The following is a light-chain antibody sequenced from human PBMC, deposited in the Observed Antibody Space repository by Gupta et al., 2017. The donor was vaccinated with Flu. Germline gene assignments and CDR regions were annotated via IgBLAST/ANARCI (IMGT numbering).Light chain of an antibody. CDR2: GTS. Sequence: ETVLTQSPDTLSLSPGERATLSCRASLSVRTNFVAWYQRKPGQAPRLLIYGTSNRATGIPDRFSGSGSGTDFTLTISRLEPDDFAVYYCQVYGTSPPFTFGPGTKVEIK. CDR1: LSVRTNF. V-gene: IGKV3-20*01. CDR3: QVYGTSPPFT. J-gene: IGKJ3*01.